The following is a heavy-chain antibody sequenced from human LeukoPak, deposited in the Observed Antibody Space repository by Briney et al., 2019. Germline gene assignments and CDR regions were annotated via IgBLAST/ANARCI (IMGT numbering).Heavy chain of an antibody. CDR3: ARTWYYGSGSYYNLYYYYGMDV. D-gene: IGHD3-10*01. J-gene: IGHJ6*02. CDR2: IYYSGST. CDR1: GGSISSSSYY. V-gene: IGHV4-39*01. Sequence: SETLSLTCTVSGGSISSSSYYWGWIRQPPGKGLEWIGSIYYSGSTYYNPSLKSRVTISVDTSKNQFSLKLSSVTAADTAVYYCARTWYYGSGSYYNLYYYYGMDVWGQGTTVTVSS.